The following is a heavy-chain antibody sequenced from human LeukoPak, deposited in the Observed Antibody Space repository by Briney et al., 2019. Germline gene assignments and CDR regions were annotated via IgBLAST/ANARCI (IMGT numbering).Heavy chain of an antibody. V-gene: IGHV3-53*01. J-gene: IGHJ4*02. CDR3: ARRAGAYSHPYDY. CDR1: GFTISSNS. D-gene: IGHD4/OR15-4a*01. CDR2: IYSSVT. Sequence: GGSLRLSCTVSGFTISSNSMSWVRQAPGKGLEWVSFIYSSVTHYSDSVKGRFTISRDNSKNTPFLQMNSLRAEDTAVYYCARRAGAYSHPYDYWGQGTLVTVSS.